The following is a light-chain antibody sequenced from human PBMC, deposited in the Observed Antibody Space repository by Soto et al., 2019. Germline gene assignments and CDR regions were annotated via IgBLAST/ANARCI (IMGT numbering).Light chain of an antibody. CDR2: RTN. V-gene: IGLV1-44*01. CDR3: AAWDDSLNGVV. Sequence: QSVLTQPPSASGTPGQRVTISCSGSSSNIGRNTVNWYQQLPGAAPKLLIYRTNPRPSGVPDRFSGSKSGTSASLAISGLQSEDEADYYCAAWDDSLNGVVFGGGTKLTVL. J-gene: IGLJ3*02. CDR1: SSNIGRNT.